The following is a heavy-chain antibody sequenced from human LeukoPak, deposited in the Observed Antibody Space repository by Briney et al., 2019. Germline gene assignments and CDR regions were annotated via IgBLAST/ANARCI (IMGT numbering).Heavy chain of an antibody. V-gene: IGHV4-34*01. CDR1: GGSFSGYY. Sequence: PSETLSLTCAVYGGSFSGYYWSWIRQPPGKGLEWIGEINHSGSTNYNPSLKSRVTISVDTSKNQFSLKLSSATAADTAVYYCARGRQGPIRYHYYYGMDVWGQGTTVTVSS. CDR2: INHSGST. J-gene: IGHJ6*02. CDR3: ARGRQGPIRYHYYYGMDV.